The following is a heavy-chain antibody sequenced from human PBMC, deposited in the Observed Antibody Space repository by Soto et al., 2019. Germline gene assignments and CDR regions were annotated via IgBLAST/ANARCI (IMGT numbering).Heavy chain of an antibody. V-gene: IGHV4-4*07. CDR1: TASVNSYY. J-gene: IGHJ2*01. CDR3: ARDDSNWYFDL. Sequence: SETLSLTCTVSTASVNSYYWSWIRQPAGKGLEWIGRLYANENTDYNPSLRSRVTISVDTKRQFSLKLSSVTAADTAVYYCARDDSNWYFDLWGRGTLVTVSS. D-gene: IGHD3-22*01. CDR2: LYANENT.